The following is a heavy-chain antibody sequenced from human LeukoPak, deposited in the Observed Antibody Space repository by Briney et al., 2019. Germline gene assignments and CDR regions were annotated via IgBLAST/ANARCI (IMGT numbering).Heavy chain of an antibody. J-gene: IGHJ4*02. D-gene: IGHD2/OR15-2a*01. V-gene: IGHV1-2*02. CDR1: GYSFTGYY. CDR2: INPNSGGT. Sequence: ASVTVSCKASGYSFTGYYIHWVRQAPGQGLEWMGWINPNSGGTNYAQQFQGRVTMTRDTSISTAYMELSRLRSDDTALYYCARALVRISMTFWGQGTQVTVSS. CDR3: ARALVRISMTF.